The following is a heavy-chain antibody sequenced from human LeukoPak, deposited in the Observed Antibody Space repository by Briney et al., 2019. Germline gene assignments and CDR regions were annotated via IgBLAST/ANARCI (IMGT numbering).Heavy chain of an antibody. D-gene: IGHD2-2*01. CDR2: ISRSGSSL. V-gene: IGHV3-11*01. CDR1: GFTFSDYY. Sequence: GSLRLSCAASGFTFSDYYMTWIRQAPGKGLEYVSHISRSGSSLYYGDSVKGRFSISRDNAKNSLYLQMNSLRVEDTAVYYCAREVVVVPDYYYYGMDVWGQGTTVTVSS. J-gene: IGHJ6*02. CDR3: AREVVVVPDYYYYGMDV.